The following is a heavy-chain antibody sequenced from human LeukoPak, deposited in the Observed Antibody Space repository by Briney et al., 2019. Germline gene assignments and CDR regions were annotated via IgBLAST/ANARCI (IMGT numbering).Heavy chain of an antibody. CDR1: GFTFSSYA. CDR2: ISYDGSNK. D-gene: IGHD5-12*01. Sequence: GGSLRLSCAASGFTFSSYAMHWVRQAPGKGLEWVAVISYDGSNKYYADSVKGRFTISRDNSKNTLYLQMNSLRAEDTAVYYCAREDSGYDSHLHYFDYWGQGTLVTVSS. V-gene: IGHV3-30-3*01. CDR3: AREDSGYDSHLHYFDY. J-gene: IGHJ4*02.